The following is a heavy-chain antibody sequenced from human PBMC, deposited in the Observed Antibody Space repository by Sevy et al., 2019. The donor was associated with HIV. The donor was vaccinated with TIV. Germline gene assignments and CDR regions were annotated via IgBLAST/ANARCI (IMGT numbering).Heavy chain of an antibody. CDR1: GGSISSYY. CDR3: ARAFLDYYDSSGHQNWFDP. V-gene: IGHV4-59*01. J-gene: IGHJ5*02. D-gene: IGHD3-22*01. Sequence: SETLSLTCTVSGGSISSYYWSWIRQPPGKGLEWIGYIYYSGSTNYNPSLKSRVTISVDTSKNQFSLKLSSVTAADTAVYYCARAFLDYYDSSGHQNWFDPWGQGTLVTVSS. CDR2: IYYSGST.